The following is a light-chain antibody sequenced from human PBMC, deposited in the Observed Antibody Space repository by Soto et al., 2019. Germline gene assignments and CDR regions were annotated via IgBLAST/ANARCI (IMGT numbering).Light chain of an antibody. V-gene: IGLV2-14*01. CDR2: EVT. J-gene: IGLJ1*01. Sequence: QSVLTQPASVSGSPGQSITLSCTGTSSDIGNYNYVSWYQQHPGTAPQLMIYEVTNRPSGVSNRFSGSKSGNTASLTISGLQAEDEADYYCSSYTISSTYVFGTGTKVTVL. CDR3: SSYTISSTYV. CDR1: SSDIGNYNY.